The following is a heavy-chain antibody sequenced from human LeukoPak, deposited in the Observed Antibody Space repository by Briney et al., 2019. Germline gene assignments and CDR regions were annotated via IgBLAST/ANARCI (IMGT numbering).Heavy chain of an antibody. CDR1: GGSFSGYY. CDR3: ARTVGITMVRGVIWWFDP. J-gene: IGHJ5*02. V-gene: IGHV4-34*01. CDR2: INHSGST. Sequence: SETLSLTCAVYGGSFSGYYWSWIRQPPGKGLEWIGEINHSGSTNYNPSLKSRVTISVDKSKNQFSLKLSSVTAADTAVYYCARTVGITMVRGVIWWFDPWGQGTLVTVSS. D-gene: IGHD3-10*01.